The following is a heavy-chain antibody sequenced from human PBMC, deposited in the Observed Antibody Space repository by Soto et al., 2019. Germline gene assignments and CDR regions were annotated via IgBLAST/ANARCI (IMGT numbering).Heavy chain of an antibody. V-gene: IGHV3-7*03. CDR3: ARVGPSIYDSSGYNAFDI. CDR1: GFTFSSYW. J-gene: IGHJ3*02. CDR2: IKQDGSEK. Sequence: GGSLRLSCAASGFTFSSYWMSWVRQAPGKGLEWVANIKQDGSEKYYVDSVKGRFTISRDNAKNSLYLQMNSLRAEDTAVYYCARVGPSIYDSSGYNAFDIWGQGTMVTVSS. D-gene: IGHD3-22*01.